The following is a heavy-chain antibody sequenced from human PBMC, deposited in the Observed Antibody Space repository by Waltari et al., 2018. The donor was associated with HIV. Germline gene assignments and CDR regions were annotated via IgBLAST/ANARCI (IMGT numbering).Heavy chain of an antibody. CDR3: ARGHGIAVAGTWFDP. Sequence: QVQLQQWGAGLLKPSETLSLTCAVYGGSFSGYYWSWIRQTPGKGLEWIGEINHSGSTNYNPSIKSRVTISVDTSKNQFSLKLSSVTAADTAVYYCARGHGIAVAGTWFDPWGQGTLVTVSS. V-gene: IGHV4-34*01. J-gene: IGHJ5*02. CDR2: INHSGST. CDR1: GGSFSGYY. D-gene: IGHD6-19*01.